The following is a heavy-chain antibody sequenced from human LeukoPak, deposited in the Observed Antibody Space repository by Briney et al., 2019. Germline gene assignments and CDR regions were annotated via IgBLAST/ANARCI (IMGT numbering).Heavy chain of an antibody. Sequence: ASVTVSCKASGYTFTGYYMHWVRQAPGQGLEWMGWINPNSGGTNYAQKFQGRVTMTRDTSISTAYMELSRLRSDDTAVYYCARDGLLWFGEFRYYYYYMDVWGKGTTVTVSS. V-gene: IGHV1-2*02. J-gene: IGHJ6*03. CDR1: GYTFTGYY. D-gene: IGHD3-10*01. CDR2: INPNSGGT. CDR3: ARDGLLWFGEFRYYYYYMDV.